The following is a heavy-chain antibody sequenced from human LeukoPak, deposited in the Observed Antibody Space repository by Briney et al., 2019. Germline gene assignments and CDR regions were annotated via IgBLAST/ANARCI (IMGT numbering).Heavy chain of an antibody. D-gene: IGHD3-10*01. CDR2: IAYDGSDK. V-gene: IGHV3-30*04. Sequence: PGGSLRLSCAASGFTFSDFAMIWVRQAPGKGLEWVAVIAYDGSDKYYADSVRGRFTISRDNSKNTVYLQMNNLKTEDTAIYYCARRRRWRRWVGESNFYNYFMDVWGKGTAVTISS. J-gene: IGHJ6*03. CDR3: ARRRRWRRWVGESNFYNYFMDV. CDR1: GFTFSDFA.